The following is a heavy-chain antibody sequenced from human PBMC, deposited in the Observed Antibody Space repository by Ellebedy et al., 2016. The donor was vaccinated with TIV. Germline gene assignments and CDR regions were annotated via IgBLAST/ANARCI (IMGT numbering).Heavy chain of an antibody. Sequence: GESLKISXAASGYTFSNYDMHWVRQTPGKGLEWVAVIWYDGSNKYYGDSMKGRFTISRDNSKNTLYLQMNSLRAEDTAVYYCARAADDLWTGNYYYYYGMDVWGQGTMVTVSS. CDR2: IWYDGSNK. J-gene: IGHJ6*02. V-gene: IGHV3-33*01. CDR3: ARAADDLWTGNYYYYYGMDV. CDR1: GYTFSNYD. D-gene: IGHD3/OR15-3a*01.